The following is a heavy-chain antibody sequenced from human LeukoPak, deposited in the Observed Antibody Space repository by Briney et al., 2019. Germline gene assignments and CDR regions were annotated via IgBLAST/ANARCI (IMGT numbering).Heavy chain of an antibody. CDR2: IYYSGST. Sequence: SETLSLTCTVSGGSISSSSYYWGWIRQPPGKGLEWIGSIYYSGSTYYNPSLKSRVTISVDTSKSQFSLKLSSVTAADTAIYYCAKDGSARLALDTWGQGTMVTVSS. CDR1: GGSISSSSYY. CDR3: AKDGSARLALDT. V-gene: IGHV4-39*07. J-gene: IGHJ3*02. D-gene: IGHD6-6*01.